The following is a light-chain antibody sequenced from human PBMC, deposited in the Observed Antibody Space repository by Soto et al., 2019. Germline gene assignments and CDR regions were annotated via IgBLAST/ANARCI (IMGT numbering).Light chain of an antibody. CDR1: QSVSSY. J-gene: IGKJ2*01. Sequence: ETVLTQSPATLSLSPGERATLSCRASQSVSSYLAWYQQKPGQAPRLLIYDASNRAPGIPARFSGSGSGTAFTLTISSLEPEDFAVYYCQQRSNWPRTFGQGTKLEIK. CDR3: QQRSNWPRT. V-gene: IGKV3-11*01. CDR2: DAS.